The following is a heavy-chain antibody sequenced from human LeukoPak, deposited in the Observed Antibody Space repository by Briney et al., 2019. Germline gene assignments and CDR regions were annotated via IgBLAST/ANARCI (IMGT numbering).Heavy chain of an antibody. CDR1: GGSISSGGYS. CDR2: IYHSGSS. D-gene: IGHD5-18*01. V-gene: IGHV4-30-2*01. J-gene: IGHJ4*02. CDR3: ARSDTIMAIFDY. Sequence: SETLSLTCAVSGGSISSGGYSWSWIRQPPGKGLEWIRYIYHSGSSYYNPSLKSRVTISVDRSKNQFSLKLSSVTAADTAVYYCARSDTIMAIFDYWGQGTLVTVSS.